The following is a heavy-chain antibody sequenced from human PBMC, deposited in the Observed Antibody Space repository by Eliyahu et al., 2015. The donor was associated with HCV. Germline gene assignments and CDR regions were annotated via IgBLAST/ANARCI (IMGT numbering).Heavy chain of an antibody. CDR3: ARDYGG. CDR2: INHSGSP. J-gene: IGHJ4*02. V-gene: IGHV4-34*01. Sequence: QFQLQQWGAGLLKSSETLSLTCAVYGGSLSGYYWSWIRQPPGKGLEWIGEINHSGSPNYNPSLKSRVTISADRSKNQFSLKLSSVTAADTAVYYCARDYGGWGQGTLVTVSS. D-gene: IGHD4-23*01. CDR1: GGSLSGYY.